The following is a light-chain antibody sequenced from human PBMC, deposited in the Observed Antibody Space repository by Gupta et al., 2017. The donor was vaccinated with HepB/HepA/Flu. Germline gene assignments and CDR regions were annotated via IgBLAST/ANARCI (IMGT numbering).Light chain of an antibody. J-gene: IGKJ1*01. CDR3: MQALQTPWT. CDR1: QSLLHSNGYNY. V-gene: IGKV2-28*01. Sequence: DIVMNQSPLSLHVTPGEPASISCRSSQSLLHSNGYNYLDWYLQKPGQSPQLLIYLGSNRASGVPDRFSGSGSGTDFTLKISRVEAEDVGAYYCMQALQTPWTFGQGTKVEIK. CDR2: LGS.